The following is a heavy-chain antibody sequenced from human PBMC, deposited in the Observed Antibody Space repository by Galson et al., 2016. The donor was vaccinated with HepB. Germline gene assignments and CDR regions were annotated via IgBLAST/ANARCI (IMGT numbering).Heavy chain of an antibody. Sequence: SLRLSCAASGFTVRTNYMSWVRQAPGKGLEWVSVISGIDDTTYYADSVKGRFTISRDSSKNTLYLQINTLRAEDTAVYYCASGRTSGSPYYGMDVWGQGTTVTVSS. V-gene: IGHV3-23*01. CDR3: ASGRTSGSPYYGMDV. J-gene: IGHJ6*02. CDR2: ISGIDDTT. D-gene: IGHD3-10*01. CDR1: GFTVRTNY.